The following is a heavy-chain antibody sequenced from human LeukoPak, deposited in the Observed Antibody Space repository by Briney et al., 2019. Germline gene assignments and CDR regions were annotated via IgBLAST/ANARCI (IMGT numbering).Heavy chain of an antibody. J-gene: IGHJ4*02. V-gene: IGHV3-48*04. Sequence: PGGSLRLSCAASGFTFSSYSMNWVRQAPGKGLEWVSYISSSSNTIYYADSVKGRFTISRDNAKNSLYLQMNSLRVEDTAVYYCAREGSGYDYWGQGTLVTVSS. CDR2: ISSSSNTI. CDR1: GFTFSSYS. CDR3: AREGSGYDY. D-gene: IGHD2-15*01.